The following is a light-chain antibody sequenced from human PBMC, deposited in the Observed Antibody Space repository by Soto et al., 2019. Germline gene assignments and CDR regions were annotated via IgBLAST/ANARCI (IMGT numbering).Light chain of an antibody. CDR1: QSISRW. Sequence: DVQMTQSPSTLSASVGDRVTTTCPASQSISRWLAWYQQKPGKAPKALIYEASTLRCGVPSRFSGRGSGTEFTLTISSLQPDDSATYYCQQYTTYSSFGQGTRLEIK. V-gene: IGKV1-5*01. CDR3: QQYTTYSS. CDR2: EAS. J-gene: IGKJ5*01.